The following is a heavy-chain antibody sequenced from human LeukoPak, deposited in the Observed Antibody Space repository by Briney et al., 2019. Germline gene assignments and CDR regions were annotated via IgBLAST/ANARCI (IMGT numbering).Heavy chain of an antibody. J-gene: IGHJ3*02. Sequence: GGSRRLSGSASGFTFSTHSMHWVRKAPGKGLEYVSTISGSGGTTYYADSVKGRFTISRDNSKNSVYLQMSSLRAEDTAMYHCVKDLGGAWAFDIWGQGTMVTVSS. CDR2: ISGSGGTT. CDR3: VKDLGGAWAFDI. V-gene: IGHV3-64D*09. CDR1: GFTFSTHS. D-gene: IGHD1-26*01.